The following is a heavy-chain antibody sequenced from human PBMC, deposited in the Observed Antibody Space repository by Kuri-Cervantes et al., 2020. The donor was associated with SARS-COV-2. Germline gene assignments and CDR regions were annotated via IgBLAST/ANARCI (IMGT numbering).Heavy chain of an antibody. CDR1: GFTFSSYW. CDR2: IYYSGST. J-gene: IGHJ4*02. CDR3: ARGGVDTAMGADY. Sequence: ESLKISCAASGFTFSSYWMSWVRQAPGKGLEWIGYIYYSGSTYYNPSLKSRVTISVDTSKNQFSLKLSSVTAADTAVYYCARGGVDTAMGADYWGQGTLVTVSS. D-gene: IGHD5-18*01. V-gene: IGHV4-59*08.